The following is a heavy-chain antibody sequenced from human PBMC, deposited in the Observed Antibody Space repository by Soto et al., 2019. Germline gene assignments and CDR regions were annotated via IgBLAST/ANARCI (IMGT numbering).Heavy chain of an antibody. J-gene: IGHJ4*02. D-gene: IGHD2-15*01. CDR1: GFTFSSYE. Sequence: GGSLRLSCAASGFTFSSYEMNWVRQAPGKGLEWVSYISSSGSTIYYADSVKGRFTISRDNAKNSLYLQMNSLRAEDTAVYYCARSKVVTPYFDYWGQGTLVTVSS. CDR3: ARSKVVTPYFDY. V-gene: IGHV3-48*03. CDR2: ISSSGSTI.